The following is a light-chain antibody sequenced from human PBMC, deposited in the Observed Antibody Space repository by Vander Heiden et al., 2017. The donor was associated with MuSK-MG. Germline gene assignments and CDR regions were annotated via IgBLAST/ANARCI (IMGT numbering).Light chain of an antibody. CDR1: SGINVGTYR. V-gene: IGLV5-45*01. Sequence: QAVLTQPASLSASPGASASLTCTLRSGINVGTYRIYWYQQKPGSPPQYLLRYRSDSDKQQGSGVPSRFSGSKDASANAGILLISGLQSEDEADYYCMIWHNSAVVFGGGTKLTGL. CDR3: MIWHNSAVV. CDR2: YRSDSDK. J-gene: IGLJ2*01.